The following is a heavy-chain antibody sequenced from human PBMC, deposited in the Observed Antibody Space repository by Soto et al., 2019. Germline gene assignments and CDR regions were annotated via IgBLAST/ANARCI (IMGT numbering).Heavy chain of an antibody. Sequence: ASVKISCKASGYTFTSYAIHWVRQAPGQRLEWMGWIDVGNGNTKYSQRFQGRVTITSDTSENTAYMELSSLRSEDTAVYYCARDGSRSWSRNYYFDYWGQGTMVTVS. CDR2: IDVGNGNT. CDR3: ARDGSRSWSRNYYFDY. CDR1: GYTFTSYA. V-gene: IGHV1-3*01. D-gene: IGHD6-13*01. J-gene: IGHJ4*02.